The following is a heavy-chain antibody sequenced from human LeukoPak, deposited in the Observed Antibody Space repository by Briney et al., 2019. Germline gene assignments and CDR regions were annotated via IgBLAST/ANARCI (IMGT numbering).Heavy chain of an antibody. CDR3: ARNSFGSGAPPDY. J-gene: IGHJ4*02. CDR1: GFTFSGHW. V-gene: IGHV3-7*01. CDR2: INQGGSDK. D-gene: IGHD3-10*01. Sequence: PGGSLRLSCAASGFTFSGHWMSWVRQAPGKGLEWVANINQGGSDKYYVDSVKGRFTISRDNANNLLYLQMNSLRGEDTAVYYCARNSFGSGAPPDYWGQGTLVTVSS.